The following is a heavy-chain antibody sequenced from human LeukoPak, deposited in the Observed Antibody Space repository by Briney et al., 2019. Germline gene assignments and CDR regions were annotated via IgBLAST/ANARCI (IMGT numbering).Heavy chain of an antibody. CDR3: ARVGFATLYDYVWGSYRSINDY. CDR2: ISAYNGNT. D-gene: IGHD3-16*02. CDR1: GYTFTSYG. Sequence: ASVKVSCKASGYTFTSYGISWVRQAPGQGLEWMGWISAYNGNTNYAQKLQGRVTMTTDTSTSTAYMELRSLRSDDTAVYYCARVGFATLYDYVWGSYRSINDYWGQGTLVTVSS. V-gene: IGHV1-18*01. J-gene: IGHJ4*02.